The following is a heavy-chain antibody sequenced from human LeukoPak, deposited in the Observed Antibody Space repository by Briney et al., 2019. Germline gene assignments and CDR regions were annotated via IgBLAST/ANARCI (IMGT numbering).Heavy chain of an antibody. CDR2: ISSSSSYI. J-gene: IGHJ4*02. CDR3: ARESRHGDYDY. Sequence: GGSLRLSCAASGFTFSSYSMNWVRQAPGEGLEWVSSISSSSSYIYYADSVKGRFTISRDNAKNSLYLQMNSLRAEDTAVYYCARESRHGDYDYWGQGTLVTVSS. V-gene: IGHV3-21*01. D-gene: IGHD4-17*01. CDR1: GFTFSSYS.